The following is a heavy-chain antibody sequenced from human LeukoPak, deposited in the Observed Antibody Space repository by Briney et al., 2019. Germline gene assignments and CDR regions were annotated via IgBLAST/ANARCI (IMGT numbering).Heavy chain of an antibody. J-gene: IGHJ4*02. Sequence: GGSLRLSCAASGFTFTSHWMSWVRQAPGKGREWVARMNLDGSEKYYVDSVKGRFTISRDIAKTSLYLEMNSLRAEDTAVYYCARDATYCTNGVCYTRFDYWGQGPLVTVSS. CDR1: GFTFTSHW. CDR3: ARDATYCTNGVCYTRFDY. V-gene: IGHV3-7*01. D-gene: IGHD2-8*01. CDR2: MNLDGSEK.